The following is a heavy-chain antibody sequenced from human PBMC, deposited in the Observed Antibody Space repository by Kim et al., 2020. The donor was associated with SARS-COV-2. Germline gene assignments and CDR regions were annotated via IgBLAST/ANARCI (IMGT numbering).Heavy chain of an antibody. V-gene: IGHV3-30*18. J-gene: IGHJ4*02. Sequence: GGSLRLSCAASGFTFSSYGMHWVRQAPGKGLEWVAVISYDGSNKYYADSVKGRFTISRDNSKNTLYLQMNSLRAEDTAVYYCAKGLYVVVVAYFDYWGQGTLVTVSS. D-gene: IGHD2-15*01. CDR1: GFTFSSYG. CDR2: ISYDGSNK. CDR3: AKGLYVVVVAYFDY.